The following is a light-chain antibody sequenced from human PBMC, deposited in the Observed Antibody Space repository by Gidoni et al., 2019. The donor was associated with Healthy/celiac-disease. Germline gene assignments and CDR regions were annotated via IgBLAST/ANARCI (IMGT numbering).Light chain of an antibody. J-gene: IGKJ1*01. Sequence: ILLPQSPATLSFSPGDRATLSCRASQSVSSYLAWYQQKPGQAPRLLIYDASNRANGIPARFSGSGSGTDFTLTISSLGPEDFAVYYCQQRSNWPRTFGQGTKVEIK. CDR1: QSVSSY. CDR3: QQRSNWPRT. CDR2: DAS. V-gene: IGKV3-11*01.